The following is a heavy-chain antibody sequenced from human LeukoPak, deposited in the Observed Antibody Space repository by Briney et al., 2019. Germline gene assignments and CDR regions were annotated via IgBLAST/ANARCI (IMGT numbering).Heavy chain of an antibody. D-gene: IGHD2-15*01. CDR3: AAEGQWSLVHYFNS. CDR2: FDPEDAEV. CDR1: GNTLTDLS. Sequence: ASVKVSCKVSGNTLTDLSIHWVRQAPEKGLDWMGGFDPEDAEVIYAEKFQDRVTMTEDPSTDTAYLELGSLRSEDTAVYYCAAEGQWSLVHYFNSWGQGTLVTVSS. J-gene: IGHJ4*02. V-gene: IGHV1-24*01.